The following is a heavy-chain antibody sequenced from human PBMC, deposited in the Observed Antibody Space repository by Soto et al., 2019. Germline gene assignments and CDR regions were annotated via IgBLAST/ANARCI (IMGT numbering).Heavy chain of an antibody. CDR1: GYTLTELS. D-gene: IGHD2-2*01. CDR3: ATDAAPFSGQLLLYAFAI. CDR2: FDPEDGET. V-gene: IGHV1-24*01. Sequence: ASVKVSCKVSGYTLTELSMHWVRQAPGKGLEWMGGFDPEDGETIYAQKFQGRVTMTEDTSTDTAYMELSSLRSEDTAVYYCATDAAPFSGQLLLYAFAIWGQGTMVTVSS. J-gene: IGHJ3*02.